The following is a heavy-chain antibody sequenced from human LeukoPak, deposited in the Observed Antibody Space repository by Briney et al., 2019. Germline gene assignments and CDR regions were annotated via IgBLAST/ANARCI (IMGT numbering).Heavy chain of an antibody. J-gene: IGHJ4*02. D-gene: IGHD3-22*01. CDR3: ARTYYYDSSGYDY. CDR2: IYYSGST. CDR1: GGPISSGGYY. V-gene: IGHV4-31*03. Sequence: PSETLSLTCTVSGGPISSGGYYWSWIRQHPGKGLEWIGYIYYSGSTYYNPSLKSRVTISVDTSKNQFSLKLSSVTAADTAVYYCARTYYYDSSGYDYWGQGTLVTVSS.